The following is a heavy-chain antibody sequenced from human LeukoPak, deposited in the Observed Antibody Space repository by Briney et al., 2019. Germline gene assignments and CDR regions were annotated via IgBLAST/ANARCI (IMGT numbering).Heavy chain of an antibody. CDR3: ARQTQGDGYNFIDY. CDR2: IYPGDSDT. CDR1: GYSFTSYW. D-gene: IGHD5-24*01. J-gene: IGHJ4*02. Sequence: GESLKISCKGSGYSFTSYWIGWVRQMPGKVLEWMGIIYPGDSDTTYSPSFQGQVTTSADKSISTAYLQWSSLKASDTAMYYCARQTQGDGYNFIDYWGQGTLVTVSS. V-gene: IGHV5-51*01.